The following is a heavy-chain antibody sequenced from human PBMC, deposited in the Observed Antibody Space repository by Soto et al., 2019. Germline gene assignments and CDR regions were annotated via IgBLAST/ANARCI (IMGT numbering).Heavy chain of an antibody. D-gene: IGHD3-16*01. CDR3: AKLGPWFDP. CDR2: ISYDGSNK. CDR1: GFTFSSYG. V-gene: IGHV3-30*18. J-gene: IGHJ5*02. Sequence: PGGSLRLSCAASGFTFSSYGMHWVRQAPGKGLEWVAVISYDGSNKYYADSVKGRFTISRDNSKNTLYLQMNSLRAEDTAVYHCAKLGPWFDPWGQGTLVTAPQ.